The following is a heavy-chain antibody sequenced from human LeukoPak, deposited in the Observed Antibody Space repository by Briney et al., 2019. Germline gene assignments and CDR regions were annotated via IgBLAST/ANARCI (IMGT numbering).Heavy chain of an antibody. J-gene: IGHJ4*02. V-gene: IGHV4-4*07. CDR3: ARENLRRAAARHGHSSGWSVDY. D-gene: IGHD6-19*01. CDR2: IYTSGST. Sequence: SETLSLTCTVSGGSISSYYWSWIRQPAGKGLEWIGRIYTSGSTNYNPSLKSRVTMSVDTSKNQFSLKLSSVTAADTALYYCARENLRRAAARHGHSSGWSVDYWGQGTLVTVSS. CDR1: GGSISSYY.